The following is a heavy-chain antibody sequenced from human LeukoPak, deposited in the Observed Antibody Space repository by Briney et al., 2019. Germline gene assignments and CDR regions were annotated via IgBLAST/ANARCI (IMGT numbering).Heavy chain of an antibody. CDR1: GGSFSGYY. V-gene: IGHV4-34*01. CDR2: INHSGST. D-gene: IGHD2-21*01. CDR3: ARHPYYYYGMDV. Sequence: SETLSLTCAVYGGSFSGYYWSWIRQPPGKGLEWIGEINHSGSTNYNPSLKSRVTISVDTSKNQFSLNVTSVTAADTAVYYCARHPYYYYGMDVWGQGTTVAVSS. J-gene: IGHJ6*02.